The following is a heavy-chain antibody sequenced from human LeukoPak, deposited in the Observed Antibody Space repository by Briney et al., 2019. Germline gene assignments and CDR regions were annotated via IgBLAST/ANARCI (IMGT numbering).Heavy chain of an antibody. CDR2: IHHSGST. V-gene: IGHV4-38-2*01. CDR1: GSSINSGYY. Sequence: SETLSLTCGVSGSSINSGYYWDCLRQSPGKGLEWIGSIHHSGSTYFNLSFKSRISMSVDTSKNHFSLHLNSVTAADTGIYYCARGSNTWRLGDYFDPWGQGTLVSVSS. J-gene: IGHJ5*02. D-gene: IGHD2/OR15-2a*01. CDR3: ARGSNTWRLGDYFDP.